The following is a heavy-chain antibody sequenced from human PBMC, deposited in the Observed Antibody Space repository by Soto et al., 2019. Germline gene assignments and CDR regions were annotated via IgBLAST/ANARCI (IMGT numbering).Heavy chain of an antibody. CDR2: ISGSGGSA. CDR1: GFTFSSYA. V-gene: IGHV3-23*01. CDR3: AKLSGSYYRGFHFDY. J-gene: IGHJ4*02. D-gene: IGHD1-26*01. Sequence: PGESLKISCAASGFTFSSYAMNWVRQAPGKGLEWVSAISGSGGSADYADSVKGRFTISRDNTKDTLYLQLNSLRAEDTAVYYCAKLSGSYYRGFHFDYWGQGTLVTVSS.